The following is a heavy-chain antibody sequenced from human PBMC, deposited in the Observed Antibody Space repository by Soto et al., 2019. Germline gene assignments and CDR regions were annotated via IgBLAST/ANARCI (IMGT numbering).Heavy chain of an antibody. V-gene: IGHV1-46*01. CDR1: GYTFTSYY. D-gene: IGHD4-17*01. J-gene: IGHJ4*02. CDR3: ARVGDNYGGNLHPFDY. Sequence: QVQLVQSGAEVKKPGASVKVSCKASGYTFTSYYMHWVRQAPGQGLEWMGIINPSGGSTSYAQKFRGRVTMTRETSTSTVYMELSSLRSEDTDVYYCARVGDNYGGNLHPFDYWGQGTLVTVSS. CDR2: INPSGGST.